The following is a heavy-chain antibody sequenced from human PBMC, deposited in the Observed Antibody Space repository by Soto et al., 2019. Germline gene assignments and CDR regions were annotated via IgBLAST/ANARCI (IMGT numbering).Heavy chain of an antibody. CDR1: GFTFSGSA. CDR3: ISASGTTRDFDI. Sequence: GGSLRLSCAASGFTFSGSAMHWVRQASGKGLEWVGRIRSKANSYATAYAASVKGRFTISRDDSKNTAYLKMNRLKTEDTAVYYGISASGTTRDFDIWGQGTMVTVSS. J-gene: IGHJ3*02. V-gene: IGHV3-73*01. D-gene: IGHD1-7*01. CDR2: IRSKANSYAT.